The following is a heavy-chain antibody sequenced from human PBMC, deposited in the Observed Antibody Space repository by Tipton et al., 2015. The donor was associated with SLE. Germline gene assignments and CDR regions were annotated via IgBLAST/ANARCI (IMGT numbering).Heavy chain of an antibody. Sequence: SLRLSCAASGFTFSNYWMHWVRQAPGKGLVWVSRVNSDGSDTRYADSVKGRFTISRDNAKNNLYLQMHSLSGEDTAMYYCVRDRFGFWSGEHESWGQGPLIPLSS. J-gene: IGHJ4*02. CDR2: VNSDGSDT. D-gene: IGHD3-3*01. CDR1: GFTFSNYW. V-gene: IGHV3-74*01. CDR3: VRDRFGFWSGEHES.